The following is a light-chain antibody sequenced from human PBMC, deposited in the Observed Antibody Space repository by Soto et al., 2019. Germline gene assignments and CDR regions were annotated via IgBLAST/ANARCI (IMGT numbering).Light chain of an antibody. Sequence: EIVLTQSPATLSLSPGERATLSCRASQSVSSSYLAWYQQKPGQAPRLLFYDASIRATGIPDRFSGSGSGTDFTLTISRLEPEDFAVYFCQQYGSSPTTFGQGTKVDIK. CDR1: QSVSSSY. J-gene: IGKJ1*01. V-gene: IGKV3-20*01. CDR3: QQYGSSPTT. CDR2: DAS.